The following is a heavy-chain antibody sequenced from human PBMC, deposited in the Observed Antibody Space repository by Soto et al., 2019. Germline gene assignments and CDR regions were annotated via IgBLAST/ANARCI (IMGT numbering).Heavy chain of an antibody. Sequence: GGSLRLSXAASGFTFSSYAMHWVRQAPGKGLEWVAVISYDGSNKYYADSVKGRFTISRDNSKNTLYLQMNSLRAEDTAVYYCARDGIDTAMVTFYFDYWGQGTLVTVSS. J-gene: IGHJ4*02. CDR3: ARDGIDTAMVTFYFDY. CDR2: ISYDGSNK. V-gene: IGHV3-30-3*01. CDR1: GFTFSSYA. D-gene: IGHD5-18*01.